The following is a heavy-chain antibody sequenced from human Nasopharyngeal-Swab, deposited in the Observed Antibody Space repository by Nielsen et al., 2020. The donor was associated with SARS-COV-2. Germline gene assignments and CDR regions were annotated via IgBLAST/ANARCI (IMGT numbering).Heavy chain of an antibody. Sequence: GGSLRLSCAASGFTFSSYGMHRVRQAPGKGLAWVAVISYDGSNKYYADSVKGRFTISRDNSKNTLYLQMNSLRAEDTAVYYCAKDSWDIVVVVAVPYYYYYMDVWGKGTTVTVSS. CDR1: GFTFSSYG. V-gene: IGHV3-30*18. CDR3: AKDSWDIVVVVAVPYYYYYMDV. CDR2: ISYDGSNK. J-gene: IGHJ6*03. D-gene: IGHD2-15*01.